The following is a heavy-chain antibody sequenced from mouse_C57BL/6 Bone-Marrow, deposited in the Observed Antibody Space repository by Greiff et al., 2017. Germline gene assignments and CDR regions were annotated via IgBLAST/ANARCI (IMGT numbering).Heavy chain of an antibody. CDR3: TRFSYCYGSSYSYYAMDY. J-gene: IGHJ4*01. D-gene: IGHD1-1*01. V-gene: IGHV1-5*01. CDR2: IYPGNGDT. CDR1: GYTFTSYW. Sequence: EVKLQESGTVLARPGASVKMSCKTSGYTFTSYWMHWVKQRPGQGLEWIGDIYPGNGDTSYNEKFKGKAKLTAVTSASTAYMALSRLTTEDSAVYYCTRFSYCYGSSYSYYAMDYWGQGTSVTVSS.